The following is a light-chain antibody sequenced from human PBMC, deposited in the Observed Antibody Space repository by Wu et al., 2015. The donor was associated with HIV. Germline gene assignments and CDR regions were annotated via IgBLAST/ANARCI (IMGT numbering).Light chain of an antibody. CDR2: AAS. Sequence: EIVMTQSPATLSVSPGDRATLSCRASQNINNNLAWYQQKPGQAPRLLIFAASTRAAGFPARFSGGGSGTEFTLTISSVQSEDFAVYYCQHYNNWPPYTFGQGTKLEIK. CDR3: QHYNNWPPYT. J-gene: IGKJ2*01. V-gene: IGKV3-15*01. CDR1: QNINNN.